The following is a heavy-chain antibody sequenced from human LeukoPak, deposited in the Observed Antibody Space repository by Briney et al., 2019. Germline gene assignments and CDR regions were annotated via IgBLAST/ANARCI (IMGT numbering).Heavy chain of an antibody. D-gene: IGHD1-26*01. V-gene: IGHV3-23*01. CDR2: ISGSGGTT. CDR1: GFTFSTYG. J-gene: IGHJ4*02. CDR3: AKDVGKWESLHFFDY. Sequence: PGGSLRLSCAASGFTFSTYGMSWVRQAPGKGLECVSGISGSGGTTYYADSVKGRFTISRDDSRNTLYLQMNSLRGDDTAVYYCAKDVGKWESLHFFDYWGQGTLVTVSS.